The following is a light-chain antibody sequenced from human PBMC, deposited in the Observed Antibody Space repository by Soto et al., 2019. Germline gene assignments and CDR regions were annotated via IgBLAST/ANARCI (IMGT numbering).Light chain of an antibody. V-gene: IGKV3-15*01. CDR2: GAS. J-gene: IGKJ1*01. CDR3: QQYNSWPPWT. CDR1: QSVSRN. Sequence: EIVMTQSPATLSVSPGERATLSCRASQSVSRNLAWYQQKPGQAPRLLIYGASTRATGIPARFSGSGSWTEFTLTIRSLQSEDLAAYYCQQYNSWPPWTFGQGTKVEIK.